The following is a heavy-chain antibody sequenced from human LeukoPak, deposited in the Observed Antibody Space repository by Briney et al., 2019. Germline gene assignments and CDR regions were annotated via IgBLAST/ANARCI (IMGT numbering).Heavy chain of an antibody. Sequence: PSETLSLTCAVSGYSISSGHYWVWIRQPPGKGLEYIGNIYHSGSSHYNPSIKSRVTISVDTSNNQFSLKLSSVTAADTAVYYCARAKNPYYYYYYMDFWGRGTTVTVSS. V-gene: IGHV4-38-2*01. CDR2: IYHSGSS. J-gene: IGHJ6*03. CDR1: GYSISSGHY. CDR3: ARAKNPYYYYYYMDF.